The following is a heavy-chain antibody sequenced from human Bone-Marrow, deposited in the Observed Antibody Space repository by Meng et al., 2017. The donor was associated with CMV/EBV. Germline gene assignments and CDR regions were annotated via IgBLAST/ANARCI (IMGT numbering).Heavy chain of an antibody. V-gene: IGHV4-31*03. CDR3: ARDRGIAAVNWFDP. J-gene: IGHJ5*02. D-gene: IGHD6-13*01. CDR2: IYYSGST. CDR1: GGSINSDGYY. Sequence: SEPLSLTCTVFGGSINSDGYYWSWIRQHPGKDLEWIGYIYYSGSTSYNPSLKSRVTISIDASKNQFSLKLSSVTAADTAVYYCARDRGIAAVNWFDPWGQGILVTVSS.